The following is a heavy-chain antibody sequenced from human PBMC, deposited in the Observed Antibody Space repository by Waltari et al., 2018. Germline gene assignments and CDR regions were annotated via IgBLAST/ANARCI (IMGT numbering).Heavy chain of an antibody. CDR1: GYTLTELS. Sequence: QVQLVQSGAEVKKPGASVKVSCKVSGYTLTELSMHWVRQAPGKGLEWMGGFDPEDGETIYAQKFQGRVTMTADKSTSTAYMELSSLRSEDTAVYYCARETVAGTSDFDYWGQGTLVTVSS. D-gene: IGHD6-19*01. CDR3: ARETVAGTSDFDY. V-gene: IGHV1-24*01. CDR2: FDPEDGET. J-gene: IGHJ4*02.